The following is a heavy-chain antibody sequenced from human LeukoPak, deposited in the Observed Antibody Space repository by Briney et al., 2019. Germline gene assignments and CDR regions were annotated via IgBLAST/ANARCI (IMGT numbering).Heavy chain of an antibody. Sequence: PSETLSLTCTVSGGSISSSSYYWGWIRQPPGKGLEWIGSIYYSGSTYYNPSLKSRVTISVDTSKNQFSLKLSSVTAADTAVYYCARHGPAAAGIKETGSDYWGQGTLVTVSS. CDR2: IYYSGST. V-gene: IGHV4-39*01. D-gene: IGHD6-13*01. CDR1: GGSISSSSYY. J-gene: IGHJ4*02. CDR3: ARHGPAAAGIKETGSDY.